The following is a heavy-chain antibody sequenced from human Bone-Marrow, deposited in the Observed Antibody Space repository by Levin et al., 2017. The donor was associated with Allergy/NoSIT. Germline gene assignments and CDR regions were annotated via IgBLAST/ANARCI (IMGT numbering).Heavy chain of an antibody. V-gene: IGHV3-11*06. Sequence: PGGSLRLSCAVSGFTFSDYYIAWIRQAPGKGLEWISYISSGGSYTQYADSVMGRFTIARDNAKNSLSLQMNSLRVEDTAVYYCARAAVAGQMVDYWGQGTLVTVSS. CDR2: ISSGGSYT. CDR3: ARAAVAGQMVDY. J-gene: IGHJ4*02. CDR1: GFTFSDYY. D-gene: IGHD6-19*01.